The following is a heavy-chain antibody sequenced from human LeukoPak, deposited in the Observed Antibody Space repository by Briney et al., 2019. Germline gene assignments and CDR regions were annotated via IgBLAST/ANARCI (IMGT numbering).Heavy chain of an antibody. D-gene: IGHD2-21*02. J-gene: IGHJ5*02. CDR2: IYTSGST. CDR1: GGSISSGSYY. CDR3: ARAIVVVTWGWFDP. V-gene: IGHV4-61*02. Sequence: PSQTLSLTCTVSGGSISSGSYYWSWIRQPAGKGLEWIGRIYTSGSTNYNPSLKSRVTISVDTSKNQFSLKLSSVTAADTAVYYCARAIVVVTWGWFDPWGQGTLVTVSS.